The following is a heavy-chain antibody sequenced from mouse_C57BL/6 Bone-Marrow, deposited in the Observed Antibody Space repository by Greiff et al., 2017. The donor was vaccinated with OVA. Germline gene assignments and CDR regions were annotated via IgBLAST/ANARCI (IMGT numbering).Heavy chain of an antibody. CDR1: GFSFNTYA. D-gene: IGHD2-3*01. V-gene: IGHV10-1*01. J-gene: IGHJ4*01. CDR2: IRSKSNNYAT. Sequence: EVQLVESGGGLVQLKGSLKLSCAASGFSFNTYAMNWVRQAPGKGLEWVARIRSKSNNYATYYADSVKDRFTISRDDSESMLYLQMNNLKTEDTAMYYCVRQGDNGYYYYAMDYWGQGTSVTVSS. CDR3: VRQGDNGYYYYAMDY.